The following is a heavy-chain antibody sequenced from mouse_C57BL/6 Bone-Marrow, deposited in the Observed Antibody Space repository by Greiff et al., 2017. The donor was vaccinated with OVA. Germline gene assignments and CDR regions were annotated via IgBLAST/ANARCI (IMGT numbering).Heavy chain of an antibody. CDR3: ARDSSYWFAY. J-gene: IGHJ3*01. V-gene: IGHV1-53*01. D-gene: IGHD1-1*01. CDR2: INPSNGGT. Sequence: VHLQQPGTDLVKPGASVKLSCKASGYTFTSYWMHWVKQRPGQGLEWIGNINPSNGGTNYNEKFKSKATLTVDKSSSTAYMQLSSLTSEDSAFYFCARDSSYWFAYWGQGTLVTVSA. CDR1: GYTFTSYW.